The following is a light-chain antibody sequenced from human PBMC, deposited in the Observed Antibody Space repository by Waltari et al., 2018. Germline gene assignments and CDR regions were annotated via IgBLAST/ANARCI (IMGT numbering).Light chain of an antibody. Sequence: QSALTQPASVSGSPGQSITISCTGTSSDLGSYNYVSWYQQPPGKAPKLIIYDVTNWPSGVSNRFSGSKPGNTASLTISGLQAEDEADYYCSSYMDTTTLELFGGGTSLTVL. CDR1: SSDLGSYNY. CDR2: DVT. CDR3: SSYMDTTTLEL. V-gene: IGLV2-14*03. J-gene: IGLJ2*01.